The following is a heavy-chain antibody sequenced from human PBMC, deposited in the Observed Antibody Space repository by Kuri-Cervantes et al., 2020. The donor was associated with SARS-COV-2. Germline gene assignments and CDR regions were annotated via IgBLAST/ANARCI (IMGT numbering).Heavy chain of an antibody. Sequence: GESLKISCAASGFSFSSYAMSWVRQAPGKGLEWVSVISGSGTGAYYADSVKGRFTISRDNSKNTLYLQMNSLRAEDTAVYFCARAQEHNAQQLAGVDYWGQGTLVTVSS. CDR2: ISGSGTGA. CDR1: GFSFSSYA. V-gene: IGHV3-23*01. CDR3: ARAQEHNAQQLAGVDY. D-gene: IGHD6-13*01. J-gene: IGHJ4*02.